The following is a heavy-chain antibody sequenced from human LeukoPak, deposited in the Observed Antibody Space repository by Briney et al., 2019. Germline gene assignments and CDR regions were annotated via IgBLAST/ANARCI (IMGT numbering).Heavy chain of an antibody. J-gene: IGHJ4*02. D-gene: IGHD3-10*01. V-gene: IGHV1-2*02. CDR1: GYTFTGYY. CDR2: INPNSGGT. Sequence: GASVKVSCKASGYTFTGYYMHWVRQAPGQGLEWMGWINPNSGGTNYAQKFQGRVTMTRDTPISTAYMELSRLRSDDTAVYYCARHARSGSYYLYYFDYWGQGTLVTVSS. CDR3: ARHARSGSYYLYYFDY.